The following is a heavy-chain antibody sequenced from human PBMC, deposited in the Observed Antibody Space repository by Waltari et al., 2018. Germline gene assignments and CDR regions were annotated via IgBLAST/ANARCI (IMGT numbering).Heavy chain of an antibody. J-gene: IGHJ4*02. CDR2: INHSGST. CDR1: GGSFSGYY. D-gene: IGHD1-1*01. CDR3: ARARGVRRPFDY. Sequence: QVQLQQWGAGLLKPSETLSLTCAVYGGSFSGYYWSWIRQPPGKGLEWIGEINHSGSTNYNPSLKSRFTISVDTSKNQFSLKLSSVTAADTAVYYCARARGVRRPFDYWGQGTLVTVSS. V-gene: IGHV4-34*01.